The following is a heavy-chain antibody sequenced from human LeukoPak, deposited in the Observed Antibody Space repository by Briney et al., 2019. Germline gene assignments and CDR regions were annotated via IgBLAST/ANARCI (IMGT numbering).Heavy chain of an antibody. V-gene: IGHV2-5*01. D-gene: IGHD1-14*01. Sequence: SGPTLVKPTQTLTXTCTFSGFSLITTGVGVTWIRQPPGKALEWLAIIYWNDDKRCSPSLKSRLTITKDTSKNQVVLTMTDMDPVDTATYYCAHMVSSYFDFWGQGTLVTVSS. CDR3: AHMVSSYFDF. CDR2: IYWNDDK. CDR1: GFSLITTGVG. J-gene: IGHJ4*02.